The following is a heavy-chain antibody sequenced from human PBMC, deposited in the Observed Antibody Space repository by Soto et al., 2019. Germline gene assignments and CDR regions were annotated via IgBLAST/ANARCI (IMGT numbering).Heavy chain of an antibody. J-gene: IGHJ6*02. D-gene: IGHD6-13*01. CDR3: ARDGAGAAAGTSHYYYYYGMDV. CDR2: IYTSGST. V-gene: IGHV4-4*07. Sequence: PSETLSLTCTVSGGSISSYYWSWIRQPAGKGLEWIGRIYTSGSTNYNPSLKSRVTMSVDTSKNQFSLKLSSVTAADTAVYYCARDGAGAAAGTSHYYYYYGMDVWGQGTTVTVS. CDR1: GGSISSYY.